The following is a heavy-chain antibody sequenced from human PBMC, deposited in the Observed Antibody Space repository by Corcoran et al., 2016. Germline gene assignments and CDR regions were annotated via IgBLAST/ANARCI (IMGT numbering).Heavy chain of an antibody. J-gene: IGHJ6*02. CDR3: ARHPDSSGPTGYYYGMDV. Sequence: EVQLVQSGAEVKKPGESLKISCKGSGYSFTSYWIGWVRQMPGKGLEWMGIIYPGDSDTRYSPSFQGQVTISADKSISTAYLQWSSLKASDTAMYYWARHPDSSGPTGYYYGMDVGGQGTTVTVSS. CDR2: IYPGDSDT. V-gene: IGHV5-51*01. CDR1: GYSFTSYW. D-gene: IGHD6-19*01.